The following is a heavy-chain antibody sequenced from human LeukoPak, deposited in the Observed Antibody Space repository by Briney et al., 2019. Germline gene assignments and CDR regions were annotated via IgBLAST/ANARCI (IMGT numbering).Heavy chain of an antibody. J-gene: IGHJ4*02. CDR1: GFTFSTYW. D-gene: IGHD4-17*01. V-gene: IGHV3-74*01. Sequence: QTGGSLRLSCAASGFTFSTYWMHWVREAPGKGLGWVARIKGDGSSTIYADSVKGRFTISRDNSKNTLCLQTSSLRAEDTAVYYCARASTTVPNLLDHWGRGTLVTVSS. CDR2: IKGDGSST. CDR3: ARASTTVPNLLDH.